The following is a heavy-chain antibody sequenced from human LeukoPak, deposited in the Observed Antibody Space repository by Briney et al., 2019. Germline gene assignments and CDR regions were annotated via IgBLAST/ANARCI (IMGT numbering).Heavy chain of an antibody. CDR2: IYTSGST. J-gene: IGHJ4*02. CDR1: GGSISSYY. V-gene: IGHV4-4*07. CDR3: ARGDYDFWSGYWHFDY. D-gene: IGHD3-3*01. Sequence: SETLSLTCTVSGGSISSYYWSWIRQPAGKGLEWIGRIYTSGSTNYNPSLKSRVTMSVDTSRNQFSLKLSSVTAADTAVYYCARGDYDFWSGYWHFDYWGQGTLVTVSS.